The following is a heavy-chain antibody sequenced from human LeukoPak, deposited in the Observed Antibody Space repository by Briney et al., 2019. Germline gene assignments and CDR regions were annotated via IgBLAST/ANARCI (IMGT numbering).Heavy chain of an antibody. CDR3: ARAPYQPLLLAYRYNWFDP. CDR1: GGSFSGYS. D-gene: IGHD2-2*01. V-gene: IGHV4-34*01. J-gene: IGHJ5*02. CDR2: FNHSGST. Sequence: PSETLSLTCAVYGGSFSGYSWTWIRQPPGKGPEWIGEFNHSGSTNYNPSLKSRVTISVDTSKNQFSLKLTSVTAADTAVYYCARAPYQPLLLAYRYNWFDPWGQGTLVTVSS.